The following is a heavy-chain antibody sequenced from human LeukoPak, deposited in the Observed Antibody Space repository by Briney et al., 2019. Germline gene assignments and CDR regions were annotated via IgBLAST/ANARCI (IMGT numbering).Heavy chain of an antibody. D-gene: IGHD5-18*01. Sequence: GGSLRLSCAASGFTFSDHYMDWVRQAPGKGLEWVGRTRNKANSYTTEYAASVKGRFTISRDDSKNSLYLQMNSLRAEDMALYYCVVSSYGYDYGGSFDYWGQGTLVTVSS. V-gene: IGHV3-72*01. J-gene: IGHJ4*02. CDR1: GFTFSDHY. CDR2: TRNKANSYTT. CDR3: VVSSYGYDYGGSFDY.